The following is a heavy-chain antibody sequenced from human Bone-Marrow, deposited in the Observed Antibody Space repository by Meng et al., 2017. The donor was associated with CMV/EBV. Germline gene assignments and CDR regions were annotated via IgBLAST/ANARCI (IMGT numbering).Heavy chain of an antibody. V-gene: IGHV1-18*01. J-gene: IGHJ6*02. Sequence: ASVKVSCKASGYTFTSYGISRVRQAPGQGLEWMGWISAYNGNTNYAQKLQGRVTMTTDTSTSTAYMELRSLRSDDTAVYYCARVLSGRKGYYYYYGMDVWGQGTTVTVSS. CDR1: GYTFTSYG. D-gene: IGHD2-15*01. CDR2: ISAYNGNT. CDR3: ARVLSGRKGYYYYYGMDV.